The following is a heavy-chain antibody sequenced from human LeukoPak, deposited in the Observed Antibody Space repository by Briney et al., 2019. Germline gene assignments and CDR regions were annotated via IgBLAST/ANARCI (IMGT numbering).Heavy chain of an antibody. D-gene: IGHD4-23*01. CDR1: GYTLTELS. Sequence: ASVKVSCKVSGYTLTELSMHWVRQAPGKGLECMGGFDPEYGETIYAQKFQGRVTMTEDTSTDTAYLELTGLRSDDTAVYYCATYYGGNSPGASWGQGTLVTVSS. CDR2: FDPEYGET. CDR3: ATYYGGNSPGAS. V-gene: IGHV1-24*01. J-gene: IGHJ5*02.